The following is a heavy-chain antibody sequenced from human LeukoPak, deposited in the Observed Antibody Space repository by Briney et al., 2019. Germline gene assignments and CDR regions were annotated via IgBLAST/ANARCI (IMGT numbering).Heavy chain of an antibody. D-gene: IGHD6-13*01. CDR1: GYTFTGYY. CDR2: INPNSGGT. V-gene: IGHV1-2*02. CDR3: AREPRDSSSWYEGVY. Sequence: GASVKVSCKASGYTFTGYYMHWVRQAPGQGLEWMGWINPNSGGTNYAQKFQGRVTMTRDTSISTAYMELSRLRSDDTAVYHCAREPRDSSSWYEGVYWGQGTLVTVSS. J-gene: IGHJ4*02.